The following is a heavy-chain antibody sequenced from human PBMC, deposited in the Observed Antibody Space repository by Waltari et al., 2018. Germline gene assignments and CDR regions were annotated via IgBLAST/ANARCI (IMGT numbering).Heavy chain of an antibody. D-gene: IGHD3-3*01. V-gene: IGHV3-23*01. Sequence: EVQLLESGGGLVQPGGSLRLSCAASGFTFSSYAMSWVRQAPGKRREGVSAIRGSGGSTYYADSVKGRFTISRDNSKNTLYLQMNSLRAEDTAVYYCAKNPRPYYDFWSGSGWFDPWGQGTLVTVSS. CDR3: AKNPRPYYDFWSGSGWFDP. CDR2: IRGSGGST. CDR1: GFTFSSYA. J-gene: IGHJ5*02.